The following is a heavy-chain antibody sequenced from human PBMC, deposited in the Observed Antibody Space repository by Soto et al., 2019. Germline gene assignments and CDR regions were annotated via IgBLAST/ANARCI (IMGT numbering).Heavy chain of an antibody. Sequence: TLSLTCTVSGGSISSGGYYWSWIRQHPGKGLEWIGYIYYSGSTYYNPSLKSRVTISVDTSKNQFSLKLSSVTATDTAVYYCARGVLWFGELLHNWFDPWGQGTLVTVSS. CDR1: GGSISSGGYY. V-gene: IGHV4-31*03. J-gene: IGHJ5*02. D-gene: IGHD3-10*01. CDR2: IYYSGST. CDR3: ARGVLWFGELLHNWFDP.